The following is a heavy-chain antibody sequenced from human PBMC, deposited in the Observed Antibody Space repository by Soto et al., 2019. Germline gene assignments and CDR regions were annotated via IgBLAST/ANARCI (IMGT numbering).Heavy chain of an antibody. V-gene: IGHV3-30*18. J-gene: IGHJ4*02. CDR2: ISYDGSNK. Sequence: GGSLRLSCAASGCTFSSYGMHWVRQAPGKGLEWVAVISYDGSNKYYADSVKGRFTISRDNSKNTLCLQMNSLRAEDTAVYYCAKDRYLVVVVARGGYFDYWGQGTLVTVSS. D-gene: IGHD2-15*01. CDR1: GCTFSSYG. CDR3: AKDRYLVVVVARGGYFDY.